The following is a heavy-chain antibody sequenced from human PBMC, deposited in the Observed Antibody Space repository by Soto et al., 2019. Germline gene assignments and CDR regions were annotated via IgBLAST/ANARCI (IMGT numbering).Heavy chain of an antibody. CDR3: ARVSRYYDSSGQDKYDAFDI. CDR2: IIPIFGTA. D-gene: IGHD3-22*01. Sequence: ASVKVSCKASGGTFSSYAISWVRQAPGQGLEWMGGIIPIFGTANYAQKFQGRVTITADESTSTAYMELSSLRSEDTAVYYCARVSRYYDSSGQDKYDAFDIWGQGTMVTVSS. CDR1: GGTFSSYA. V-gene: IGHV1-69*13. J-gene: IGHJ3*02.